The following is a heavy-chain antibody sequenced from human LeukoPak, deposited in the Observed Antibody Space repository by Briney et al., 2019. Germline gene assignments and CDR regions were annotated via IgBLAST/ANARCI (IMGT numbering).Heavy chain of an antibody. J-gene: IGHJ4*02. V-gene: IGHV3-30*18. CDR1: GFTFRNFV. CDR3: AKDKSFGDRGIDQ. D-gene: IGHD3-16*01. CDR2: ISYDGSNK. Sequence: GGSLRLSCAASGFTFRNFVMHWVRQAPGKGLEWVAVISYDGSNKYYADSVKGRFTISRDNSKNTLYLQMNSLRAEDTAVYYCAKDKSFGDRGIDQWGQGTLVTVSS.